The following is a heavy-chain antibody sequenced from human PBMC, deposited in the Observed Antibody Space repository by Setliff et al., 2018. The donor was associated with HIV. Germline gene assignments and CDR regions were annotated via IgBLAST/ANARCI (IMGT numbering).Heavy chain of an antibody. CDR2: IYPGDSDT. CDR3: ARLPFGSSDAFDI. J-gene: IGHJ3*02. V-gene: IGHV5-51*01. CDR1: GYSFTNYW. D-gene: IGHD6-6*01. Sequence: GESLKISCKGSGYSFTNYWIGWVRQMPGKGLEWMGAIYPGDSDTTYSPSFRGQVTISADKSINTAYLHWSRLKASDTAIYFCARLPFGSSDAFDIWGQGTVVTVSS.